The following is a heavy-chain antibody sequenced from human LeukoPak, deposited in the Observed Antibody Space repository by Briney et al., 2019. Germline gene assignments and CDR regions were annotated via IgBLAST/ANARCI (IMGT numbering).Heavy chain of an antibody. Sequence: GGSLRLSWAASGFTVSSNYMSWVRQAPGKGLEWVSVIYSGGSTYYADSVKGRFTISRDNSKNTLYLQMNSLRAEDTAVYYCAREDRRYYDSSGYYAAYWGQGTLVTVSS. J-gene: IGHJ4*02. D-gene: IGHD3-22*01. CDR2: IYSGGST. V-gene: IGHV3-53*01. CDR3: AREDRRYYDSSGYYAAY. CDR1: GFTVSSNY.